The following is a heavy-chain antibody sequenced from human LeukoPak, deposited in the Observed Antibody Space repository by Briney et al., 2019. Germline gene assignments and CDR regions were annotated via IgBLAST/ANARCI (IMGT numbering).Heavy chain of an antibody. Sequence: ASVKVSCKASGYTFTSYYMHWVRQAPGQGLEWMGIINPSGGSTSYAQKFQGRVTMTRDTPTSTVYMELSSLRSEDTAVYYCAREPATRGYCSGGSCYGSRAFDYWGQGTLVTVSS. J-gene: IGHJ4*02. V-gene: IGHV1-46*01. D-gene: IGHD2-15*01. CDR3: AREPATRGYCSGGSCYGSRAFDY. CDR1: GYTFTSYY. CDR2: INPSGGST.